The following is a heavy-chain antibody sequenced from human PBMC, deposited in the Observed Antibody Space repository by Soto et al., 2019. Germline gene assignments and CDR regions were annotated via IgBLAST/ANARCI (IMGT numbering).Heavy chain of an antibody. CDR1: GLSFSSYS. V-gene: IGHV3-21*01. D-gene: IGHD5-18*01. CDR3: ARIMPHDTGGKYGMDV. Sequence: PGGSLRLSCVASGLSFSSYSVNWVRQAPGKGLEWVSAISSGSDYIYYADSVKGRFTISRDNAKNSLYVQMNSLRVEDTAVYYCARIMPHDTGGKYGMDVWGQGTTVTVSS. CDR2: ISSGSDYI. J-gene: IGHJ6*02.